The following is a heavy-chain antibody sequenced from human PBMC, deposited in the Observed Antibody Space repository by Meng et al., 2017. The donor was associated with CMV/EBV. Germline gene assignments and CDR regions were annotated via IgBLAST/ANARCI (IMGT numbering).Heavy chain of an antibody. D-gene: IGHD4-17*01. CDR1: RFTVSSYY. CDR2: IYSGGST. Sequence: GESLKISCAASRFTVSSYYMSWVHQAPGKGLEWVSVIYSGGSTYYADSVKGRFTISRDNSKNTLYLQMNSLRAEDTAVYYCARDGPYGDPLHYWGQGTLVTVSS. J-gene: IGHJ4*02. CDR3: ARDGPYGDPLHY. V-gene: IGHV3-66*02.